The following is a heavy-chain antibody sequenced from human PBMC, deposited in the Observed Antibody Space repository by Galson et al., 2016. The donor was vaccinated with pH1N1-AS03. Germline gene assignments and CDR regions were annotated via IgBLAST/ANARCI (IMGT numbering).Heavy chain of an antibody. D-gene: IGHD4-17*01. CDR1: GFSLSTSGMC. V-gene: IGHV2-70*11. J-gene: IGHJ3*02. CDR2: IDCDDDK. Sequence: PALVKPPQTLTLTCPFSGFSLSTSGMCVSWIRQPPGKALEWLARIDCDDDKYYSTSLKTRLTISKDTSKNQVVLTMTNMDPVDTPTYYCARMRDYGDLREAFDIWGQGTMVTVSS. CDR3: ARMRDYGDLREAFDI.